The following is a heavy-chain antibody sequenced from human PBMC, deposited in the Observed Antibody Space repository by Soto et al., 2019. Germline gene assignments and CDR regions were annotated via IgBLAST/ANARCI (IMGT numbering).Heavy chain of an antibody. Sequence: QLQLQESGPGLVKPSETLSLTCTVSGGSISSSSYYWGWIRQPPGKGLEWIGSIYYSGSTYYNPSLKCRVTKSVDPSKNQFSLKLGSVTAADTAVYYCERLSRYDDCWSGYFPCYFDYWGQGTLVTVSS. J-gene: IGHJ4*02. CDR3: ERLSRYDDCWSGYFPCYFDY. CDR2: IYYSGST. CDR1: GGSISSSSYY. D-gene: IGHD3-3*01. V-gene: IGHV4-39*01.